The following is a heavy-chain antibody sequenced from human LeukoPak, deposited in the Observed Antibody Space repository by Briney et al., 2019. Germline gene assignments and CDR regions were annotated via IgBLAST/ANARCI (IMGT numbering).Heavy chain of an antibody. CDR3: ARKHQWLDMGIDY. CDR1: GVSFSGYY. D-gene: IGHD5-12*01. CDR2: INHSGST. Sequence: PSETLSLTCAVYGVSFSGYYWRWIRQPPGKGLEWIGEINHSGSTNYNPSLKNRVTISVEASKNQFSLKQSSVTATDTAVYYCARKHQWLDMGIDYWGQGTLVTVSS. J-gene: IGHJ4*02. V-gene: IGHV4-34*01.